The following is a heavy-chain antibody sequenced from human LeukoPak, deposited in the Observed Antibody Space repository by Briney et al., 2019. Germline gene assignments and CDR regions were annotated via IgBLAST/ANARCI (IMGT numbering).Heavy chain of an antibody. D-gene: IGHD2-21*02. Sequence: GGSLRLSCAASGFTFSSYAMHWVRQAPGKGLEWVAVISYDGSNKYYADSVKGRFTISRDNAKNSLYLQMNSLRAEDTAVYYCVPIVVVTAPFDYWGQGTLVTVSS. J-gene: IGHJ4*02. V-gene: IGHV3-30*04. CDR3: VPIVVVTAPFDY. CDR2: ISYDGSNK. CDR1: GFTFSSYA.